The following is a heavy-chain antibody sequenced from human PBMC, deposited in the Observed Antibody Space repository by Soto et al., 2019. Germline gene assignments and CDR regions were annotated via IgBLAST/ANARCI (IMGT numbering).Heavy chain of an antibody. J-gene: IGHJ6*02. D-gene: IGHD2-8*01. CDR2: ISGKNGNT. CDR1: GYTFISHG. Sequence: QVQLVQSGVEVKKPGASVKVSCKASGYTFISHGISWVRQAPGQGLEWMGWISGKNGNTNYAQKLQGRVTLTTDTCTSTDYMELRWLRSADTAVYYCARVSASMLMVQDYGIDVWGQGTTVTVSS. CDR3: ARVSASMLMVQDYGIDV. V-gene: IGHV1-18*04.